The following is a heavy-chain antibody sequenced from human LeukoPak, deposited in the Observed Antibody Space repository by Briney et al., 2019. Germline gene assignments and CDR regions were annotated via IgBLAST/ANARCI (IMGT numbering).Heavy chain of an antibody. CDR3: ARWRERSYYTLDAFDI. J-gene: IGHJ3*02. D-gene: IGHD1-26*01. V-gene: IGHV4-34*01. Sequence: PSETLSLTCAVYGGSFSGYYWSWIRQPPGKGLEWIGEINHSGSTNYNPSLKSRVTISVDTSKNQFSLKLNSVTPEDTAVYYCARWRERSYYTLDAFDIWGQGTMVTVSS. CDR2: INHSGST. CDR1: GGSFSGYY.